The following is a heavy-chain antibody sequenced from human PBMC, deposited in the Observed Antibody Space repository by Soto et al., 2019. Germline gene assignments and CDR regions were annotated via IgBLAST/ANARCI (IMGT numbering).Heavy chain of an antibody. Sequence: QVQLVESGGGVVQPGRSLRLSCAASGFTFSSYAMHWVRQAPGKGLEWVAVISYDGSNKYYADSVKGRFTISRDNSKNTLYLQMNSLRAEDRAVYYGARPLWRDDYNWGYFDLWGRGTLVTVSS. CDR3: ARPLWRDDYNWGYFDL. CDR1: GFTFSSYA. J-gene: IGHJ2*01. V-gene: IGHV3-30-3*01. D-gene: IGHD4-4*01. CDR2: ISYDGSNK.